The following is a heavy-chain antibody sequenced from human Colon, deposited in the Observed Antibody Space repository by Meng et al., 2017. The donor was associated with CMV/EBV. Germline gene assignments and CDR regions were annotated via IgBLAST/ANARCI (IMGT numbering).Heavy chain of an antibody. J-gene: IGHJ4*02. CDR2: ISYDGSSD. CDR3: ARPARGSTNYY. V-gene: IGHV3-30-3*01. Sequence: GESLKISCAASALTFTGYAMHWVRQAPGKGLEWVAVISYDGSSDYYADSVKGRFTISRDHSKNTLYLQVSSLRAEDTAVYYCARPARGSTNYYWGQGTLVTVSS. D-gene: IGHD6-13*01. CDR1: ALTFTGYA.